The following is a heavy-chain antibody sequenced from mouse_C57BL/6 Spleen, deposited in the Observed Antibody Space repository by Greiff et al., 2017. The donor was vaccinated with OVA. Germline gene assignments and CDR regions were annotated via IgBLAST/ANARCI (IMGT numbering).Heavy chain of an antibody. V-gene: IGHV2-2*01. CDR3: ARYDDDDAVYARDY. Sequence: VHLVESGPGLVQPSQSLSITCTVSGFSLTSYGVHWVRQSPGQGLEWLGVIWSGGSTDYTAAFISRLSISKDNTKSQVFLKMNSLQADDTAIYYCARYDDDDAVYARDYWGQGTSVTGSS. CDR2: IWSGGST. D-gene: IGHD2-4*01. CDR1: GFSLTSYG. J-gene: IGHJ4*01.